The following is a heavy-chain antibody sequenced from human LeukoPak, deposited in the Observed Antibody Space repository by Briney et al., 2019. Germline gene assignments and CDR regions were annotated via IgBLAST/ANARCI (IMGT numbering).Heavy chain of an antibody. V-gene: IGHV1-69*13. Sequence: SVKVSCKASGGTFSSYAISWVRQAPGQGLEWMGGIIPIFGTANYAQKFQGRVTITADESTSTAYMELSSLRSEDTAVYYCAGSYSSSPGYFDYWGQGTLVTVSS. CDR3: AGSYSSSPGYFDY. CDR1: GGTFSSYA. J-gene: IGHJ4*02. CDR2: IIPIFGTA. D-gene: IGHD6-6*01.